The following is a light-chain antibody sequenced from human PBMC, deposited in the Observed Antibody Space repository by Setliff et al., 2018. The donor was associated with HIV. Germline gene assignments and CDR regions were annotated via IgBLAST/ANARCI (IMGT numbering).Light chain of an antibody. CDR1: NSNVGGSKY. Sequence: QSALAQPRSVSGSPGQSVTISCTGTNSNVGGSKYVSWYQQYPGKAPKLLIYEVNKRPSEVPDRFSGSKSGNTASLTISGLRADDEADYYCCAYVFGTGTKVTV. V-gene: IGLV2-11*01. CDR2: EVN. J-gene: IGLJ1*01. CDR3: CAYV.